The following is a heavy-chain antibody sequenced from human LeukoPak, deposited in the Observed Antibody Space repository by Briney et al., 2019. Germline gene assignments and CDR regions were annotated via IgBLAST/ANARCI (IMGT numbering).Heavy chain of an antibody. CDR3: AKVRYCSGVNCYPDDN. D-gene: IGHD2-15*01. J-gene: IGHJ4*02. CDR1: EFTFITYW. V-gene: IGHV3-7*01. CDR2: IKQDGSEK. Sequence: GGSLRLSCAASEFTFITYWMSWVRQAPGKGLEWVANIKQDGSEKYYVDSVKGRFTISRDNSKNMLYLEMNSLSTEDTAVYYCAKVRYCSGVNCYPDDNWGQGTLVTVSS.